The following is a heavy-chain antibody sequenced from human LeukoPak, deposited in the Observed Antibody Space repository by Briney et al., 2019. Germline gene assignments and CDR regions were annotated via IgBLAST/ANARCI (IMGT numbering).Heavy chain of an antibody. CDR2: IYCSGSI. V-gene: IGHV4-59*01. CDR1: GGSISSYY. J-gene: IGHJ4*02. CDR3: ARGDSSGYPFDY. D-gene: IGHD3-22*01. Sequence: SETLSLTCTVSGGSISSYYWSWIRQPPGKGLEWIGYIYCSGSINYNPSLKSRVTISVDTSKNQFSLKLSSVTAADTAVYYCARGDSSGYPFDYWGQGTLVTVSS.